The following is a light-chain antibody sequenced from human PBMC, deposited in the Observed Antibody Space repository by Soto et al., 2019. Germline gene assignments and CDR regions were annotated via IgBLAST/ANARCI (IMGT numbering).Light chain of an antibody. CDR2: AAS. Sequence: DIQMTQSPSSLSASVGDRVTIICRASQGISNSLAWYQQKPGKVPKLLIYAASTLQPGVPSRFSGSGSGTHFTLTISILQPDDVATYYCQKYNSAPLTFGPGTKVDIK. J-gene: IGKJ3*01. CDR3: QKYNSAPLT. V-gene: IGKV1-27*01. CDR1: QGISNS.